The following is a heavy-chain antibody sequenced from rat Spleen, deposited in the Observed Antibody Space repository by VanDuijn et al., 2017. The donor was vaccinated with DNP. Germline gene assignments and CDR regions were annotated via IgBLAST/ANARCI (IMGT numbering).Heavy chain of an antibody. Sequence: EVQLVESGGGLVQPGRSLKLFCAASGFTFSDYNMAWVRQAPKKGLEWVATIIYDGSRTYYRDSVKGRFTISRDNVKRTLYLQMDSLRSEETATYYCARHGLITSRDWFAYWGQGVMVTVSS. CDR1: GFTFSDYN. V-gene: IGHV5S10*01. CDR2: IIYDGSRT. J-gene: IGHJ2*01. CDR3: ARHGLITSRDWFAY. D-gene: IGHD1-10*01.